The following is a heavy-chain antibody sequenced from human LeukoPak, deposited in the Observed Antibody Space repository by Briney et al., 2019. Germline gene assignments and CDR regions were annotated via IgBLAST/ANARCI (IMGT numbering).Heavy chain of an antibody. CDR3: AGSYSSSLYYYYGMDV. CDR2: IYYSGST. D-gene: IGHD6-13*01. CDR1: GGSISSYY. J-gene: IGHJ6*02. V-gene: IGHV4-59*01. Sequence: SETLSLTCTVSGGSISSYYWSWIRQPPGKGLEWFGYIYYSGSTNYNPSLKSRVTISVDTSKNQFSLKLSSVTAADTAVYYCAGSYSSSLYYYYGMDVWGQGTTVTVSS.